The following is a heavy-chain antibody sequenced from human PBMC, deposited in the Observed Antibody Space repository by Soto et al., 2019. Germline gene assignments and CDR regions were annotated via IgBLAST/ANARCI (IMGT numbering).Heavy chain of an antibody. Sequence: QITLNESGPTQVKPRQTLTLTCTFSGFSLTTSGVGVGWIRPSPGKAPEWLALIYLDDDKRYSPSLKSRLTITKDTSKNQVVLTMADLDPADTATYYCAHRVLRTVFGLVTTTAIYFDFWGQGTPVAVSS. D-gene: IGHD3-3*01. CDR3: AHRVLRTVFGLVTTTAIYFDF. CDR1: GFSLTTSGVG. J-gene: IGHJ4*02. CDR2: IYLDDDK. V-gene: IGHV2-5*02.